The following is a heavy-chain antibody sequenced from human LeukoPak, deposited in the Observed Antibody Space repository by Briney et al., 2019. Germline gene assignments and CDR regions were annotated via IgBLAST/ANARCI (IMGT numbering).Heavy chain of an antibody. J-gene: IGHJ4*02. D-gene: IGHD4-11*01. CDR3: ARGVHYSPPRLIDY. V-gene: IGHV1-2*06. Sequence: ASVKVSCKASGYTFTGYYMHWVRQAPGQGLEWMGRINPNSGGTNYAQKFQGRVTMTRDTSISTAYMELSRLRSDDTAVYYCARGVHYSPPRLIDYWGLGTLVTVSS. CDR1: GYTFTGYY. CDR2: INPNSGGT.